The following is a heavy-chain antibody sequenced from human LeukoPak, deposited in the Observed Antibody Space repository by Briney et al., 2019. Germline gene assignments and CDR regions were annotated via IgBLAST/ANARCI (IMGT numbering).Heavy chain of an antibody. V-gene: IGHV1-18*01. CDR3: ARVVGGSYYSANCFDY. CDR1: GYTFTSYG. J-gene: IGHJ4*02. CDR2: ISAYNGNT. D-gene: IGHD1-26*01. Sequence: ASVMVSCKPSGYTFTSYGISWVRQAPGQGLEWMGWISAYNGNTNYAQKLQGRVTMTTDTSTSTAYMELRGLRSDDTAVYYCARVVGGSYYSANCFDYWGQGTLVTVSS.